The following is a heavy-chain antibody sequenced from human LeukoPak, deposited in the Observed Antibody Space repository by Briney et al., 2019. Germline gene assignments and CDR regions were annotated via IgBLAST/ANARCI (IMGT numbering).Heavy chain of an antibody. CDR1: GYTFTGYY. V-gene: IGHV1-2*02. CDR2: INPNSGGT. J-gene: IGHJ6*02. CDR3: ARGRFDYGDSPRAYYYYGMDV. D-gene: IGHD4-17*01. Sequence: ASVKVSCKASGYTFTGYYMHWVRQAPGQGLEWMGWINPNSGGTNYAQKFQGRVTMTRDTSISTAYMELSRLRSDDTAVYYCARGRFDYGDSPRAYYYYGMDVWGQGTTVTVSS.